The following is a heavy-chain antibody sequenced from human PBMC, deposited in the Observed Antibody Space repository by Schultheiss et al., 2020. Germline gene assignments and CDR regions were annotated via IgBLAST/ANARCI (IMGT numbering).Heavy chain of an antibody. CDR3: ARDYPMGPRCFDY. V-gene: IGHV1-18*04. J-gene: IGHJ4*02. D-gene: IGHD3-10*01. Sequence: ASVKVSCKASGYTFTSYYMHWVRQAPGQGLEWMGWISAYNGNTNYAQKLQGRVTMTTDTSTSTAYMELRSLRSDDTAVYYCARDYPMGPRCFDYWGQGTLVTVYS. CDR1: GYTFTSYY. CDR2: ISAYNGNT.